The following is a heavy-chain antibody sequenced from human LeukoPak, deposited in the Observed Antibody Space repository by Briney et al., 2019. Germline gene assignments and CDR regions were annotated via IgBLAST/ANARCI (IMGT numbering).Heavy chain of an antibody. CDR2: ISGSGGST. Sequence: GGSLRLSCAASGFTFSSYAMSWVRQAPGKGLEWVSAISGSGGSTYYADSVKGRFTISRDNSKNTLYLQMNSLRAEDTAVYYCAKASYGSGSSSSSYWGQGTLVTVSS. D-gene: IGHD3-10*01. CDR3: AKASYGSGSSSSSY. V-gene: IGHV3-23*01. CDR1: GFTFSSYA. J-gene: IGHJ4*02.